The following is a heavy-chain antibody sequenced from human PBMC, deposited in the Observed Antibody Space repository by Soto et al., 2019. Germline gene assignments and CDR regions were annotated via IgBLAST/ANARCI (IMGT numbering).Heavy chain of an antibody. J-gene: IGHJ4*02. CDR2: ISASTIYM. D-gene: IGHD3-22*01. V-gene: IGHV3-21*01. Sequence: GGSLRLSCAVSGLTFSNYNLNWVRQAPGKGLEWVSFISASTIYMYYADSVKGRFTVSRDNARNSVYLQMNSLRAEDTAVYYCARDYYKYYDSSGYYRSPAYWGQGTLVTVSS. CDR1: GLTFSNYN. CDR3: ARDYYKYYDSSGYYRSPAY.